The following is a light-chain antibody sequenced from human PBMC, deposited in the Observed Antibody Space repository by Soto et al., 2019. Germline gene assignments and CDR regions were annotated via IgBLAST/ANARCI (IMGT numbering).Light chain of an antibody. V-gene: IGKV1-33*01. Sequence: DIQMTQSPSSLSASVGDRVTITCRASQDIDRYLNWYQHKPGKAPKLLIYDASRLETGVPLRFSGDGYGTDFTLIIHSLQPEDTATYYCQQYESLASFGPGTKVDL. CDR3: QQYESLAS. CDR2: DAS. J-gene: IGKJ3*01. CDR1: QDIDRY.